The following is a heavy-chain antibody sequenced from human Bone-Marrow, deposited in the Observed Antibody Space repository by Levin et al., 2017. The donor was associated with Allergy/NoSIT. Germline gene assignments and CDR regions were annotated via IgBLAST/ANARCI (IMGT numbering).Heavy chain of an antibody. CDR1: GYTFKNYG. D-gene: IGHD1-26*01. V-gene: IGHV1-18*04. CDR3: ARLIVGAEGWSAP. CDR2: ISTDSGSK. J-gene: IGHJ5*02. Sequence: ASVKVSCKAFGYTFKNYGISWVRQAPGQGLEWMGWISTDSGSKTYAPIFQGRVPLTTDTSTDTASMELRSLTSDGTAVYYRARLIVGAEGWSAPWGQGTLVTVSS.